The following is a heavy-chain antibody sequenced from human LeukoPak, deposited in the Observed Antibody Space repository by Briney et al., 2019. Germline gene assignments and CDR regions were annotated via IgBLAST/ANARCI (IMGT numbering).Heavy chain of an antibody. CDR1: GGFISSSSYY. J-gene: IGHJ4*02. V-gene: IGHV4-39*01. CDR2: IYYSGST. CDR3: ARRVLRRSSSSRFDY. Sequence: PSETLSLTCTVSGGFISSSSYYWGWIRQPPGKGLEWIGSIYYSGSTYYNPSLKSRVTISVDTSKNQFSLKLKSVIAADTAVYYCARRVLRRSSSSRFDYWGQGTLVTVSS. D-gene: IGHD2-2*01.